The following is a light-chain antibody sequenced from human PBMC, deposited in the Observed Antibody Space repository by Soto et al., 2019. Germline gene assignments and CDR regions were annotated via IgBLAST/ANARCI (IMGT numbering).Light chain of an antibody. J-gene: IGKJ2*01. CDR2: AVS. CDR1: QSIDSY. CDR3: QHTYSTPLYT. V-gene: IGKV1-39*01. Sequence: EIQMTQSPSSLSASVGERVTITCRASQSIDSYLHWYQQKPGKAPKLLIYAVSNLQSGVPSRFSGSGSGTEFSLTVSSLQPEDSATYYCQHTYSTPLYTFGQGTKLEIK.